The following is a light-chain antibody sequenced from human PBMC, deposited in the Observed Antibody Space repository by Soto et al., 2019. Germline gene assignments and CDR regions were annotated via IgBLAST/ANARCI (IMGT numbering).Light chain of an antibody. CDR2: GAS. CDR1: QSINTY. V-gene: IGKV3-15*01. J-gene: IGKJ1*01. CDR3: QQYNNWPWT. Sequence: ENVLTQSPATLSLYPGEGATLSCRASQSINTYLAWYQQKPGQAPRLLIYGASTRATGIPARFSGSGSGTEFTLTISSLQSEDFAVYYCQQYNNWPWTFGQGTKVDI.